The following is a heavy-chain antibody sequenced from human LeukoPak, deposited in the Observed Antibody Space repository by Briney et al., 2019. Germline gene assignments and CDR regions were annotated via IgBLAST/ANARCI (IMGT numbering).Heavy chain of an antibody. CDR3: ARGRRYCSGGSCYPLYYYYYGMDV. CDR1: GYSISSGYY. CDR2: INHSGST. J-gene: IGHJ6*02. D-gene: IGHD2-15*01. Sequence: SETLSLTCAVSGYSISSGYYWGWIRQPPGKGLEWIGEINHSGSTNYNPSLKSRVTISVDTSKNQFSLKLSSVTAADTAVYYCARGRRYCSGGSCYPLYYYYYGMDVWGQGTTVTVSS. V-gene: IGHV4-38-2*01.